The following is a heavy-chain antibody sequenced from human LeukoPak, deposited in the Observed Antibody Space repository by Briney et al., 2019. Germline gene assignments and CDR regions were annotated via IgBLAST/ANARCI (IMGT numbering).Heavy chain of an antibody. J-gene: IGHJ4*02. CDR2: INWSGGST. CDR3: ARRRRGGSGSYEGYYFDY. Sequence: AGGSLRLSCAASGFTFDDYGMSWVRQAPGKGLERVSGINWSGGSTGYADSVKGRFTISRDNAKNSLYLQMNSLRAEDTALSHCARRRRGGSGSYEGYYFDYWGQGTLVTVSS. D-gene: IGHD3-10*01. CDR1: GFTFDDYG. V-gene: IGHV3-20*01.